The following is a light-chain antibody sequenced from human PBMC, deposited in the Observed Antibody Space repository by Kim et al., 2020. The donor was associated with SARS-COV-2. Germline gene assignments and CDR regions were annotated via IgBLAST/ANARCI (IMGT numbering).Light chain of an antibody. CDR1: QSVSSS. Sequence: EIVMTQSPATLSVSPGERATISCRAGQSVSSSLAWYQQKPGQAPRLLIYGASTRATGIPARFSGSGSETEFTLTISSLQSEDFAVYYCHQYNNWPLTFGGGTKVDIK. V-gene: IGKV3-15*01. CDR3: HQYNNWPLT. CDR2: GAS. J-gene: IGKJ4*01.